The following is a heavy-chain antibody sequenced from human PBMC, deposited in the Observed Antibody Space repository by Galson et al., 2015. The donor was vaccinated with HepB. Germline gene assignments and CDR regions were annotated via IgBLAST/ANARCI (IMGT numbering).Heavy chain of an antibody. CDR2: ISYDGSNK. D-gene: IGHD6-19*01. CDR1: GFTFSSYA. Sequence: SLRLSCAASGFTFSSYAMHWVRQAPGKGLEWVAVISYDGSNKYYADSVKGRFTISRDNSTNTVYLQMSSLRAEDTAVYYCARSTDAGYSSPQSDLDYWGQGTLVTASS. CDR3: ARSTDAGYSSPQSDLDY. V-gene: IGHV3-30-3*01. J-gene: IGHJ4*02.